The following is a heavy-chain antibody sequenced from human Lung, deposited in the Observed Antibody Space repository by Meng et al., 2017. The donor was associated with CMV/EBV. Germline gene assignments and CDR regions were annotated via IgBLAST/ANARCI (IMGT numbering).Heavy chain of an antibody. V-gene: IGHV4-61*01. D-gene: IGHD2-15*01. Sequence: SETLSLXXSVSGGSVISGSYYWSWIGQSPGKVLQWIGYMHNSSITKYNPALKSLVTISVDTPKNQSPQRLRFVTAADTAVYYCARDAGYCSDGSCSDYWGQGMXVTVSS. CDR2: MHNSSIT. CDR1: GGSVISGSYY. CDR3: ARDAGYCSDGSCSDY. J-gene: IGHJ4*02.